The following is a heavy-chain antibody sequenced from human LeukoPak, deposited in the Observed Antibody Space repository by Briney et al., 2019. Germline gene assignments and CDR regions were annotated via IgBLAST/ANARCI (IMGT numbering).Heavy chain of an antibody. J-gene: IGHJ6*02. CDR3: ARADALWFGEFLAGMDV. CDR1: GGSISGYY. V-gene: IGHV4-4*07. D-gene: IGHD3-10*01. CDR2: IYTSGST. Sequence: SETLSLTCTVSGGSISGYYWSWIRQPAGKGLEWIGRIYTSGSTNYNPSHKSRVTMSVDTSKNQFSLKLSSVTAADTAVYYCARADALWFGEFLAGMDVWGQGTTVTVSS.